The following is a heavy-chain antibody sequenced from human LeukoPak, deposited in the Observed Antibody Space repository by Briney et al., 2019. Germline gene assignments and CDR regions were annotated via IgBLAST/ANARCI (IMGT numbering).Heavy chain of an antibody. CDR2: INPNSVGT. CDR1: GYTFTGYY. CDR3: AASSCGGDCYSRYYYYGMDV. Sequence: ASVKVSCKASGYTFTGYYMHWVRQAPGQGLEWMGWINPNSVGTNYAQKFQGRVTMTRDTSISTAYMELSRLRSDDTAVYYCAASSCGGDCYSRYYYYGMDVWGQGTTVTVSS. D-gene: IGHD2-21*02. J-gene: IGHJ6*02. V-gene: IGHV1-2*02.